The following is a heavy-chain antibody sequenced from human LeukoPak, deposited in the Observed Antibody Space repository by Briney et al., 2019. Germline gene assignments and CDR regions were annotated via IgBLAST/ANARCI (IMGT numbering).Heavy chain of an antibody. CDR3: ANLGW. V-gene: IGHV3-23*01. D-gene: IGHD3-10*01. Sequence: GGSLRLSCAASGFTFTNFAMNWVRQAPGKGLEWVSSISESGDDTAYADSVKGRFTISRDNSRNTLYLQMISLRAEDTAVYYCANLGWWGQGTLVTVSS. J-gene: IGHJ4*02. CDR1: GFTFTNFA. CDR2: ISESGDDT.